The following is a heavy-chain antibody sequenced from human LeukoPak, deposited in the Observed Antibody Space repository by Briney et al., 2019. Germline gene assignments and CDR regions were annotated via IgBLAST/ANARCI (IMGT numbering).Heavy chain of an antibody. Sequence: SETLSLTCSVSGASISRYYWNWIRQPAGKRLEWIGRLYTSGSIYYNPSLRSRVTISLDKSKNQFYLRLSSVTDADTAVYYCARDLGDGYNRDWFDPWGQGTLVTVSS. CDR2: LYTSGSI. CDR1: GASISRYY. D-gene: IGHD5-24*01. J-gene: IGHJ5*02. CDR3: ARDLGDGYNRDWFDP. V-gene: IGHV4-4*07.